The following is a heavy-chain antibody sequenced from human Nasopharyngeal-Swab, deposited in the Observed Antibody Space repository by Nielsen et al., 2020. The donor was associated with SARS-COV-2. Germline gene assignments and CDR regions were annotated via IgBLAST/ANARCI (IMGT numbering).Heavy chain of an antibody. Sequence: SETLSLTYIVSGGSISSSSYYWGWIRQPPGKGLEWIGSFYYSGSTYYNPSLKSRVTISVDTSKNQFPLKLSSVTAADTAVYYCAGRYCSGGSCSGVQEGDVFDIWGPGTMVT. CDR2: FYYSGST. CDR1: GGSISSSSYY. D-gene: IGHD2-15*01. CDR3: AGRYCSGGSCSGVQEGDVFDI. V-gene: IGHV4-39*01. J-gene: IGHJ3*02.